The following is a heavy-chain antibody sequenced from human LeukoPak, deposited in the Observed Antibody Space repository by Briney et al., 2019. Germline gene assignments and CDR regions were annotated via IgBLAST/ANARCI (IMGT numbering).Heavy chain of an antibody. V-gene: IGHV1-69*11. J-gene: IGHJ4*02. CDR2: IIPMMGTA. CDR3: ASRGSNSYYSTDH. D-gene: IGHD3-10*01. Sequence: GASVKVSCKASGTTFSSYALSWVRQAPGQGLEWLGRIIPMMGTASYSDKYKGRISITADESTTTAHMELNNLRFKDTAVYFCASRGSNSYYSTDHWGQGTLITVSS. CDR1: GTTFSSYA.